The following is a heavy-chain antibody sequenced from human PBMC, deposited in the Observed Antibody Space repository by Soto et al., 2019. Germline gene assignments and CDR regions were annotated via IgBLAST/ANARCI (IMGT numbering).Heavy chain of an antibody. Sequence: GGSLRLSCAASGFTFSDYYMSWIRQAPGKGLEWVSYISSSSSYTNYADSVKGRFTISRDNAKNSLYLQMNSLRAEDTAVYYCARDCSGGSCFTEDTPEYYYYGMDVWGQGTTVTVSS. J-gene: IGHJ6*02. D-gene: IGHD2-15*01. CDR3: ARDCSGGSCFTEDTPEYYYYGMDV. V-gene: IGHV3-11*05. CDR2: ISSSSSYT. CDR1: GFTFSDYY.